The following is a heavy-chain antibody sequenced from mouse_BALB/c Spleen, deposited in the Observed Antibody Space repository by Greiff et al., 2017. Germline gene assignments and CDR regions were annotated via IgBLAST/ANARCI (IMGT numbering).Heavy chain of an antibody. CDR1: GFSLTSYG. D-gene: IGHD1-1*01. CDR3: AKERDSSYYGSWDY. CDR2: IWSGGST. V-gene: IGHV2-2*02. J-gene: IGHJ2*01. Sequence: QVQLQQSGPGLVQPSQSLSITCTVSGFSLTSYGVHWVRQSPGKGLEWLGVIWSGGSTDYNAAFISRLSISKDNSKSQVFFKINSLQTNDTAIYDSAKERDSSYYGSWDYWGQGTTVTVSA.